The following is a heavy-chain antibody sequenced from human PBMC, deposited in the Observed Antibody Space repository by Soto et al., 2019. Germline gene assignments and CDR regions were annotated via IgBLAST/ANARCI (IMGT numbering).Heavy chain of an antibody. J-gene: IGHJ4*02. CDR3: AREGFDHRTDY. Sequence: SETLSLTCAVSGGSVSSPNWWSWYRQPPGKGLEWIGEMYPSGSSNRNPSLNSRVTISLDTSKNHFSLKLTSLTAADTAMYYCAREGFDHRTDYWGQGIPVTVSS. V-gene: IGHV4-4*02. CDR1: GGSVSSPNW. CDR2: MYPSGSS.